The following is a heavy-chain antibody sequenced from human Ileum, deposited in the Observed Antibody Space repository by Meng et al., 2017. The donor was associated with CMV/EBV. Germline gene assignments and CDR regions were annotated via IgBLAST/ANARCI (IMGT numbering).Heavy chain of an antibody. CDR1: GFTFSSYA. J-gene: IGHJ4*02. CDR3: AKDDTYNWNPFDY. V-gene: IGHV3-23*01. CDR2: ISGSGGST. D-gene: IGHD1-20*01. Sequence: GGSLRLSCAASGFTFSSYAMSWVRQAPGKGLEWVSAISGSGGSTYYADSVKGRFTISRDNSENTLYLQMNSLSAEDTAEYYFAKDDTYNWNPFDYWGQGTLVTVSS.